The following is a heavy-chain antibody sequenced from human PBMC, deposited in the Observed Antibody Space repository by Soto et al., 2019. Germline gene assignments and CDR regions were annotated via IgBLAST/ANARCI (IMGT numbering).Heavy chain of an antibody. J-gene: IGHJ5*02. Sequence: QVQLQQWGAGLLKPSETLSLTCAVSGGSFSANHWSWIRQPPGKGLEWIGEINHSGSTHSNPSLKSRVTISVDTSKNQFSLRLSSVTAADTAVYFCARQGRYCGTPSCYEWWFDPWGQGTLVTVSS. D-gene: IGHD2-2*01. CDR2: INHSGST. CDR3: ARQGRYCGTPSCYEWWFDP. V-gene: IGHV4-34*01. CDR1: GGSFSANH.